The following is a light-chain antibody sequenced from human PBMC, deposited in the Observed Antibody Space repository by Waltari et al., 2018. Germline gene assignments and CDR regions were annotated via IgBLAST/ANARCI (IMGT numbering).Light chain of an antibody. CDR2: GAS. Sequence: EIVMTQSPATLSLSPGERATLPRRAGQNVCSNVDWYQQKPGQAPRLLIYGASTRATGIPARVSGSGSGTEFTLTISSMQSEDFAVYYCQQYKTWPPQDTFGQGTKLEI. V-gene: IGKV3-15*01. J-gene: IGKJ2*01. CDR3: QQYKTWPPQDT. CDR1: QNVCSN.